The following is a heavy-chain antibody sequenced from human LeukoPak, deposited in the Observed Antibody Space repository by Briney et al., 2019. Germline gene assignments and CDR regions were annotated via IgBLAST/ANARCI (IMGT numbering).Heavy chain of an antibody. V-gene: IGHV1-69*01. D-gene: IGHD5-24*01. CDR2: IIPIFGTA. CDR3: AGRRDGYTLFDY. J-gene: IGHJ4*02. Sequence: GSSVKVSCKASGGTFSIYAISWVRQAPGQGLEWMGGIIPIFGTANYAQKFQGRVTITADESTSTAYMELSSLRSEDTAVYYCAGRRDGYTLFDYWGQGTLVTVSS. CDR1: GGTFSIYA.